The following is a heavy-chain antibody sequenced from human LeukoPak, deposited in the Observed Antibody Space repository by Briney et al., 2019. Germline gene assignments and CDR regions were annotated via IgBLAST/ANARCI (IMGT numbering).Heavy chain of an antibody. CDR3: ARRRQTLWYYYYMDV. D-gene: IGHD2/OR15-2a*01. CDR1: GGSFSGYY. V-gene: IGHV4-34*01. CDR2: INHSGST. Sequence: PSETLSLTCAVYGGSFSGYYWSWIRQPPGKGLEWIGEINHSGSTNYNPSLKSRVTISVDTSKNQFSLKLSSVTAADTAVYYCARRRQTLWYYYYMDVWGKGTTVTVSS. J-gene: IGHJ6*03.